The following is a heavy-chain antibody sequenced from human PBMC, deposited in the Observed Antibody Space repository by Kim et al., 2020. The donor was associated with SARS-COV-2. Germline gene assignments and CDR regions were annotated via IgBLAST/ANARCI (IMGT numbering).Heavy chain of an antibody. D-gene: IGHD3-10*01. V-gene: IGHV3-23*01. Sequence: GGSLRLSCAASGFTFSSYAMSWVRQAPGKGLEWVSAISGSGGSTYYADSVKGRFTISRDNSKNTLYLQMNSLRAEDTAVYYCAKGFVLPSTYYYYYGMDVWGQGTTVTVSS. J-gene: IGHJ6*02. CDR1: GFTFSSYA. CDR2: ISGSGGST. CDR3: AKGFVLPSTYYYYYGMDV.